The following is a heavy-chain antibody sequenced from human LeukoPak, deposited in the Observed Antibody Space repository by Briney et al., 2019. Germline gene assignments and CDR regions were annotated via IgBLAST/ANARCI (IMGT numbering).Heavy chain of an antibody. CDR3: ARVYCTNGVCFRAQADY. J-gene: IGHJ4*02. CDR2: INPNSGGT. Sequence: ASVKVSCKASGYTSTGYYMHWVRQAPGQGLEWMGWINPNSGGTNYAQKFQGRVTMTRDTSISTAYMELSRLRSDDTAVYYCARVYCTNGVCFRAQADYWGQGTLVTVSS. D-gene: IGHD2-8*01. V-gene: IGHV1-2*02. CDR1: GYTSTGYY.